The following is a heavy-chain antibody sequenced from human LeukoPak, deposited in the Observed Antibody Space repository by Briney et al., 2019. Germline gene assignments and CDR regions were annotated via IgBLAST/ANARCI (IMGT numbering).Heavy chain of an antibody. CDR1: GGSFSGYY. CDR2: INHSGST. V-gene: IGHV4-34*01. CDR3: ARGMWKCLVPGSRFDP. D-gene: IGHD6-19*01. Sequence: SETLSLTCAVYGGSFSGYYWSWIRQPPGKGLEWIGEINHSGSTNYNPSLKSRVTISLDTSKNQFSLKLSSVTAADTAVYYCARGMWKCLVPGSRFDPWGQGTLVTVSS. J-gene: IGHJ5*02.